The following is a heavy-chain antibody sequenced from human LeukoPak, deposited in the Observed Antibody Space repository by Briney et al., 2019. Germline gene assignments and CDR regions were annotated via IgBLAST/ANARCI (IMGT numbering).Heavy chain of an antibody. CDR3: AREGSYMDV. J-gene: IGHJ6*03. Sequence: SETVSLTCAVYGGSFSGYYWSWIRQPPGKGLEWIGEINHSGSTNYNPSLKSRVTISVDTSKNQFSLKLSSVTAADTAVYYCAREGSYMDVWGKGTTVTVSS. CDR2: INHSGST. CDR1: GGSFSGYY. V-gene: IGHV4-34*01.